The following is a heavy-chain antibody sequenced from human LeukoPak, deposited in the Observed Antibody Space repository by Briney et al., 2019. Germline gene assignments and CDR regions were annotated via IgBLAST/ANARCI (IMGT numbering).Heavy chain of an antibody. V-gene: IGHV4-34*01. CDR1: GGSFSGYY. Sequence: PSETLSLTCAVYGGSFSGYYWSWIRQPPGKGLEWIGEINHSGSTNYNPSFKSRVTISVDTSKNQFSLKLSSVTAADTAVYYCARAPWIQLWSNYYYYYMDVWGKGTTVTVSS. CDR3: ARAPWIQLWSNYYYYYMDV. J-gene: IGHJ6*03. D-gene: IGHD5-18*01. CDR2: INHSGST.